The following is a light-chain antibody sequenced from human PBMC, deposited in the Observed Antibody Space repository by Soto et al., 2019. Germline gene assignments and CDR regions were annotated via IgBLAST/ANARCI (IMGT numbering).Light chain of an antibody. CDR2: AAS. J-gene: IGKJ1*01. CDR3: LQHNSYPLT. V-gene: IGKV1-17*01. Sequence: DIQMTQSPSSLSASVGDRVTITCRASQGIRNDIGWYQQKPGKAPKRLIYAASSLQSGVPSRFSGSGSGTEFTLTISSLQPEDFATYYCLQHNSYPLTFGQGTKVDIK. CDR1: QGIRND.